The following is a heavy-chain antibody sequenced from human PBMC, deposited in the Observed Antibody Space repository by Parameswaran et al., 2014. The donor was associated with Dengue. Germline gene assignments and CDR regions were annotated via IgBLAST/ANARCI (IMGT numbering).Heavy chain of an antibody. Sequence: VRQMPGKGLEWMGIIYPGDSDTRYSPSFQGQVTISADKSISTAYLQWSSLKASDTAMYYCARNRNGYKDYWGQGTLVTVSS. V-gene: IGHV5-51*01. J-gene: IGHJ4*02. CDR2: IYPGDSDT. CDR3: ARNRNGYKDY. D-gene: IGHD5-24*01.